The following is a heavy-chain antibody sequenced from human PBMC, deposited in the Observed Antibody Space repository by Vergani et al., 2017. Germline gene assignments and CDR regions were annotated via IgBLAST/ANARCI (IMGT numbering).Heavy chain of an antibody. J-gene: IGHJ3*02. CDR2: IKQDGSEK. D-gene: IGHD2/OR15-2a*01. Sequence: VQLVESGGGVVQPGGSLRLSCAASGFTFSIYWMTWVRQAPGKGLEWVANIKQDGSEKYYVDSVKGRFTISRDNAKNSLYRQVNSLRAEDTAVYYCARVKRDLSLAPDAFDIWGQGTMVTVSS. CDR1: GFTFSIYW. V-gene: IGHV3-7*03. CDR3: ARVKRDLSLAPDAFDI.